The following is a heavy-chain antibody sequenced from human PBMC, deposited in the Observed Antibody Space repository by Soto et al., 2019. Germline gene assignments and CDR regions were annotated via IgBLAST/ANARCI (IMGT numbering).Heavy chain of an antibody. D-gene: IGHD2-2*02. CDR1: GFTFSSYG. J-gene: IGHJ5*02. CDR3: XKDHCSSTSCYIDWFDP. CDR2: ISYDGSNK. V-gene: IGHV3-30*18. Sequence: PGGSLRLSCAASGFTFSSYGMHWVRQAPGKGLEGVAVISYDGSNKYYADSVKGRFTISRDNSKNTLYLQMNSLSAEDTAVYYCXKDHCSSTSCYIDWFDPWGQGTLVTVSS.